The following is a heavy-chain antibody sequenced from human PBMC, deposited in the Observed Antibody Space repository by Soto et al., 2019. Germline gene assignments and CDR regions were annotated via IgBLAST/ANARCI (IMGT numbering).Heavy chain of an antibody. D-gene: IGHD4-17*01. CDR1: GGSISSGDYY. J-gene: IGHJ5*02. CDR2: IYYSGST. CDR3: ARVYCDSNWFDP. V-gene: IGHV4-30-4*01. Sequence: QVQLQESGPGLVKPSQTLSLTCTVSGGSISSGDYYWGWIRQPPGKGMEWIGYIYYSGSTSYNPSLKSRVTISVDTSKNQFSLKVSSVTDADTDVHYCARVYCDSNWFDPWGQGTLVTVSS.